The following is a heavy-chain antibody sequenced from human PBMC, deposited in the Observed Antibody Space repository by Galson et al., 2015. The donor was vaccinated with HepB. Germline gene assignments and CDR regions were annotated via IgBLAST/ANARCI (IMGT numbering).Heavy chain of an antibody. Sequence: SLRLSCAASGFTFSSYEMNWVRQAPGKGLEWVSYISSSGSTIYYADSVKGRFTISRDNAKNSLYLQMNSLRAEDTAVYYCARDRHEGGVIVLDYWGQGTLVTVSS. CDR2: ISSSGSTI. J-gene: IGHJ4*02. CDR3: ARDRHEGGVIVLDY. V-gene: IGHV3-48*03. D-gene: IGHD3-16*02. CDR1: GFTFSSYE.